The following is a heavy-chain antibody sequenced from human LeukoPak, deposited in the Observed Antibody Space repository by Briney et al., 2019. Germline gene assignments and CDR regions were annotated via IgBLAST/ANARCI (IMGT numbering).Heavy chain of an antibody. CDR3: AADLYWYGASKNMDV. D-gene: IGHD3-10*01. CDR2: IVVGSGNT. CDR1: GFTFTSSA. J-gene: IGHJ6*03. V-gene: IGHV1-58*02. Sequence: SVKVSCKASGFTFTSSAMQWVRQARGQRLEWIGWIVVGSGNTNYAQKFQERATITRDMSTSTAYMELSSLRSEDTAVYYCAADLYWYGASKNMDVWGKGTTVTVSS.